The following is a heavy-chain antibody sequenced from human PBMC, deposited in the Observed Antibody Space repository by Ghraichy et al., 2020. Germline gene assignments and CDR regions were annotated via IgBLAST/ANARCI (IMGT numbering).Heavy chain of an antibody. D-gene: IGHD4-17*01. CDR2: IKQDGSET. CDR3: ARLGDYADFDN. V-gene: IGHV3-7*01. Sequence: GGSLRLSCATSGFTFSISWMTWVRQAPGKGLEWVANIKQDGSETYFVDSVKGRFTVSRDNAKNSLYLQMNSLRAEDTAVYYCARLGDYADFDNWGQGTLVTVSS. J-gene: IGHJ4*02. CDR1: GFTFSISW.